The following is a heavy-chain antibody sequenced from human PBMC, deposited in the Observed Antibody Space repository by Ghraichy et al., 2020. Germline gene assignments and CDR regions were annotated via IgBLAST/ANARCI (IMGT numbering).Heavy chain of an antibody. J-gene: IGHJ4*02. CDR1: GGSISSGGYY. Sequence: SETLSLTCTVSGGSISSGGYYWSWIRQHPGKGLEWIGYIYYSGSTYYNPSLKSRVTISVDTSKNQFSLKLSSVTAADTAVYYCARTTPDYDILTGYLLDYWGQGTLVTVSS. D-gene: IGHD3-9*01. CDR3: ARTTPDYDILTGYLLDY. CDR2: IYYSGST. V-gene: IGHV4-31*03.